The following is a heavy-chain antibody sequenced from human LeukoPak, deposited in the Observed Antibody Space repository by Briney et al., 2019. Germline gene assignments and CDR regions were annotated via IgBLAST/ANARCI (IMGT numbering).Heavy chain of an antibody. J-gene: IGHJ5*02. CDR1: GLTVSSYE. CDR2: ISSSGSTI. CDR3: ARGQGATVPQVGKNWFDP. D-gene: IGHD1-26*01. V-gene: IGHV3-48*03. Sequence: GGSLRLSCAASGLTVSSYEMDWVRQAPGKGLEWISYISSSGSTIYYADSVKGRFTISRDNAKNSVYLQMNSLRGEDTAVYYCARGQGATVPQVGKNWFDPWGQGTRVIVSS.